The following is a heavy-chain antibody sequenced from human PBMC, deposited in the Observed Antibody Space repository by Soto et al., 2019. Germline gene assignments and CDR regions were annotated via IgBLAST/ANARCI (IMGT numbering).Heavy chain of an antibody. V-gene: IGHV4-39*01. D-gene: IGHD1-1*01. Sequence: SETLSLTCTGSGDTIRISTYQLGWIRQPPGRGLEWIGSGYYSERTYYNPSLKSRVTIPVDTSKNQFSLKVNSVTAADTAVYYCARHTTWKVDYWGQGTLVTVSS. CDR3: ARHTTWKVDY. CDR2: GYYSERT. CDR1: GDTIRISTYQ. J-gene: IGHJ4*02.